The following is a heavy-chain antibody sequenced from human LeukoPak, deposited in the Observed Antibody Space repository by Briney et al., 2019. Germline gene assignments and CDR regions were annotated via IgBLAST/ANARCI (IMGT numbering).Heavy chain of an antibody. CDR1: GYTFTSYD. CDR2: MNPNSGNT. J-gene: IGHJ4*02. V-gene: IGHV1-8*01. D-gene: IGHD6-6*01. CDR3: ARGDRIAARPGGVGY. Sequence: ASVKVSCKASGYTFTSYDINWVRRAPGQGLEWMGWMNPNSGNTGYAQKFQGRVTMTRNTSISTAYMELSSLRSEDTAVYYCARGDRIAARPGGVGYWGQGTLVTVSS.